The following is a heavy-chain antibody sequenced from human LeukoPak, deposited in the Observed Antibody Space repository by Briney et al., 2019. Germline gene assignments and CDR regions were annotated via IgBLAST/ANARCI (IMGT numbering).Heavy chain of an antibody. CDR1: GFTFSSYS. CDR2: ISSSSSYI. V-gene: IGHV3-21*01. CDR3: ARGQYGDPLYYYMDV. J-gene: IGHJ6*03. Sequence: GGSLRLSCAASGFTFSSYSMNWVRQAPGKGLEWVSSISSSSSYIYYADSVKGRFTISRDNAKNSLYLQMNSLRAEDTAVYYCARGQYGDPLYYYMDVWGQGTMVTVSS. D-gene: IGHD4-17*01.